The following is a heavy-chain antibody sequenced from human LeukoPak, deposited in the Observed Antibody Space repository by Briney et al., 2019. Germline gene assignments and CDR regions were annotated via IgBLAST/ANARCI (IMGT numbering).Heavy chain of an antibody. CDR1: GFTVSNAW. CDR3: TTLRRLRLWLVPSVVLNDY. V-gene: IGHV3-15*01. D-gene: IGHD6-19*01. CDR2: IKSKTDGGTT. Sequence: KPGGSLRLSCAASGFTVSNAWMSWVRQAPGKGLEWVGRIKSKTDGGTTDYAAPVKGRFTISRDDSKNTLYLQMNSLKTEDTAVYYCTTLRRLRLWLVPSVVLNDYWGQGTLVTVSS. J-gene: IGHJ4*02.